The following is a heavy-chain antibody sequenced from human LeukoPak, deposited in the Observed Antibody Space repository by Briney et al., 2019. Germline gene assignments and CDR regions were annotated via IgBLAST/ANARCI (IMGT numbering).Heavy chain of an antibody. CDR2: INHDGRET. CDR1: GFNFRYFW. CDR3: AREIYRSVYPNYFDS. V-gene: IGHV3-7*03. Sequence: GGSLRLSCLGSGFNFRYFWMSWVRQAPGKGLEWVANINHDGRETYYADSVKGRFIISRDNAKDSLYLQMNSLRAEDTAVYYCAREIYRSVYPNYFDSWGQGTLVTVSS. J-gene: IGHJ4*02. D-gene: IGHD5/OR15-5a*01.